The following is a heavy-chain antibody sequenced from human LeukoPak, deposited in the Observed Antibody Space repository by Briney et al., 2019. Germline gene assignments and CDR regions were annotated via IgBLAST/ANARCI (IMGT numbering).Heavy chain of an antibody. D-gene: IGHD6-6*01. Sequence: ASVKVSCKASGYTFTSYGISWVRQAPGQGLEWMGWISAYNGNTNYAQKFQGRVTMTRDTSISTAYMELNRLTSDDTAVYYCATYSNSTLQYYYGLDVWGQGTTVTV. CDR2: ISAYNGNT. CDR3: ATYSNSTLQYYYGLDV. V-gene: IGHV1-18*01. J-gene: IGHJ6*02. CDR1: GYTFTSYG.